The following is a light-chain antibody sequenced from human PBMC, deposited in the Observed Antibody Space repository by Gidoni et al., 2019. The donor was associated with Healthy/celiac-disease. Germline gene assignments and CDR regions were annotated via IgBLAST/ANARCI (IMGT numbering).Light chain of an antibody. Sequence: VLTQFPVTLALSPWERATLCYRAIHSDSSNYLDWYQQKPGQAPRLLIYCASSRATGIPDRFSGSGSGTDFTLKISRLEPEDVAVYYCQQYGRSPRTFGGGTKVEIK. CDR1: HSDSSNY. CDR2: CAS. J-gene: IGKJ4*01. CDR3: QQYGRSPRT. V-gene: IGKV3-20*01.